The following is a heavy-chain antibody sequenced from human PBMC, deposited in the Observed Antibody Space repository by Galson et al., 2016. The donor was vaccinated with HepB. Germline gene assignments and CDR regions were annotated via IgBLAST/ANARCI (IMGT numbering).Heavy chain of an antibody. D-gene: IGHD5-24*01. V-gene: IGHV4-59*01. J-gene: IGHJ5*02. CDR1: GGSISENY. CDR2: IYYSRTT. CDR3: ARDFYNYRNGLRYNWFDP. Sequence: ETLSLTCTVSGGSISENYWNWIRQTPGGRLEWIGYIYYSRTTQFNPSLKSRLTMSLDKAKNQFSLKSNSVTAADTAVYYCARDFYNYRNGLRYNWFDPWGPGTLVTVSS.